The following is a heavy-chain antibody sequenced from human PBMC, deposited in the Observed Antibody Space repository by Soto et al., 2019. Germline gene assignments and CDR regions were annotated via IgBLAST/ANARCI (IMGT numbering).Heavy chain of an antibody. D-gene: IGHD2-8*01. CDR3: AREMIPMIMVGMSAIDV. CDR2: ISFDGSDK. J-gene: IGHJ6*02. V-gene: IGHV3-30-3*01. Sequence: QVQLVESGGGVVQPERSLRLSCAASEFTFSTYVMHWVRQAPGKGLEWVALISFDGSDKYYANSVKGRFTISRDNSKNTLFRQMNSPRPEETAVYYCAREMIPMIMVGMSAIDVWGRGTTVTVSS. CDR1: EFTFSTYV.